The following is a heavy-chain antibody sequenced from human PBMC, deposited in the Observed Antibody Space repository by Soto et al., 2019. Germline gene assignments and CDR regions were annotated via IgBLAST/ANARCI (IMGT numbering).Heavy chain of an antibody. D-gene: IGHD6-13*01. CDR3: VRVLASGYSSSWYLDY. CDR1: GGSINSGDYY. J-gene: IGHJ4*02. V-gene: IGHV4-31*03. Sequence: QVQLQESGPGLVKPSETLSLTCTVSGGSINSGDYYWSWIRQHPGKGLEWIGHIYFTGNTFYIPSLKSRVSISLDTSKNQFSLNLTSVTAADTAIYFCVRVLASGYSSSWYLDYWGQGTLVRVSS. CDR2: IYFTGNT.